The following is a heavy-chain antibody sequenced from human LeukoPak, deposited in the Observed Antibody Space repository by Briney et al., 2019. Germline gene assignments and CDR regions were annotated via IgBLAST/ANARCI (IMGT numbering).Heavy chain of an antibody. Sequence: GGSLRLYCAASGFTFSSYGLHWVRQAPGKGLEWVAFIRYDGSNKYYADSVKGRFTISRDNSKNTLYLQMNSLRAEDTAVYYCAKDVTATQWPTIFGVAPVYYYYYMDVWGRGTTVTVSS. CDR3: AKDVTATQWPTIFGVAPVYYYYYMDV. CDR1: GFTFSSYG. J-gene: IGHJ6*03. CDR2: IRYDGSNK. D-gene: IGHD3-3*01. V-gene: IGHV3-30*02.